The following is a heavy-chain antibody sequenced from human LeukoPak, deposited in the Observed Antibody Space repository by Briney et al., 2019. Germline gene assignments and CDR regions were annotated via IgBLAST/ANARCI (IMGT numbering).Heavy chain of an antibody. V-gene: IGHV3-30*04. J-gene: IGHJ4*02. CDR3: TTELATAIFT. Sequence: GGSLRLSCAASGFTFSSCAMDWVRQAPGKGLEWVAVISYDGSNQHKADSVRGRFTISRDNSKNTLYLQMNSLKTEDTAVYYCTTELATAIFTWGQGTLVTVSS. CDR1: GFTFSSCA. D-gene: IGHD5-18*01. CDR2: ISYDGSNQ.